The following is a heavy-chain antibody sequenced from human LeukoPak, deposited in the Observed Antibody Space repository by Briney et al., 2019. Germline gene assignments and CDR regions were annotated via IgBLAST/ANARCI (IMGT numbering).Heavy chain of an antibody. Sequence: PGGSLRLSCAASGFTFSSYAMSWVRQAPGKGLEWVSAISGSGGSTYYADSVKGRFTISRDNSKNTLYLQMNSLRAEDTAVYYCAKAAAITIFGVVIVNFDYWGQGTLATVSS. J-gene: IGHJ4*02. CDR3: AKAAAITIFGVVIVNFDY. V-gene: IGHV3-23*01. CDR1: GFTFSSYA. CDR2: ISGSGGST. D-gene: IGHD3-3*01.